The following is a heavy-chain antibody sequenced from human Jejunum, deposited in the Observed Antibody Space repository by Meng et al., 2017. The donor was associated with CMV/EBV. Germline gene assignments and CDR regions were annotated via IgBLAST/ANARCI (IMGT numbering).Heavy chain of an antibody. CDR1: GGSFSDHY. V-gene: IGHV4-34*01. J-gene: IGHJ4*02. Sequence: YGGSFSDHYWSWIRQSPGRGLEWIGEINHYGNTKYNPSLKSRVTVSVDTSKSQFSLNLISVTAADTALYYCARVRGRDGYNWLGYSDFWGQGTLVTVSS. D-gene: IGHD5-24*01. CDR3: ARVRGRDGYNWLGYSDF. CDR2: INHYGNT.